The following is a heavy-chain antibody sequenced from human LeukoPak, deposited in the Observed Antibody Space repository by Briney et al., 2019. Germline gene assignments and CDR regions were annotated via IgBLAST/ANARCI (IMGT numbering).Heavy chain of an antibody. V-gene: IGHV1-18*01. Sequence: GASVKVSCKASGYTFSTYTISWVRQAPGQGLEWMGWISAYNGNTNYAQKFQGRVTMTTDTSTSTVYMELSSLRSEDTAVYYCARVANQTFDIWGQGTMVTVSS. J-gene: IGHJ3*02. CDR3: ARVANQTFDI. CDR1: GYTFSTYT. D-gene: IGHD2-21*01. CDR2: ISAYNGNT.